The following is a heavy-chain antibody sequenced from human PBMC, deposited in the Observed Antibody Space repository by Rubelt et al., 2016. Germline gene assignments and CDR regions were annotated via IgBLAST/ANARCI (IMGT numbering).Heavy chain of an antibody. V-gene: IGHV1-46*01. D-gene: IGHD1-1*01. Sequence: QVQLVQSGAEVKKPGASVKVSCKASGYTFTSYGISWVRQPPGHGLEWMGIINHSGGSPSYDEKVQGRVTMTVDTSTRTVYRELSSLRSEDTAVYYCARDETTGTTASDWGQGTLVTVSS. J-gene: IGHJ4*02. CDR1: GYTFTSYG. CDR2: INHSGGSP. CDR3: ARDETTGTTASD.